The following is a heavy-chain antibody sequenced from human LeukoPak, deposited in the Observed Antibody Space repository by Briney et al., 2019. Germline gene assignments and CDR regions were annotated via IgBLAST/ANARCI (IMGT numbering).Heavy chain of an antibody. J-gene: IGHJ1*01. Sequence: GGSLRLSCAASGHSFSSYAMHRVRQAPGKGLEWVAFMSYDGNEKHYADSVKGRFTISRDNSKNTLYLQMNSLRAEDTAVYFCASEFREDHSGSQYFQHWGQGTLVSVSS. CDR2: MSYDGNEK. CDR1: GHSFSSYA. V-gene: IGHV3-30*04. D-gene: IGHD5-12*01. CDR3: ASEFREDHSGSQYFQH.